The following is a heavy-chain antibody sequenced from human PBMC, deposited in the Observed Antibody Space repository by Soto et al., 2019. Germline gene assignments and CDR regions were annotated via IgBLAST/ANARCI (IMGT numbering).Heavy chain of an antibody. J-gene: IGHJ4*02. CDR3: AQGRAYYDFLTGYYPYYFDS. V-gene: IGHV2-5*02. CDR2: IFWDDDK. CDR1: GFSLSTSGVN. Sequence: SGPTLVNPRQTLTLTCTFSGFSLSTSGVNVGWIRQPPGKALEWLALIFWDDDKRYSPSLKSRLTITKDTSKNQVVLTMTNMDPVDTATYYCAQGRAYYDFLTGYYPYYFDSWGQGTQVTVS. D-gene: IGHD3-9*01.